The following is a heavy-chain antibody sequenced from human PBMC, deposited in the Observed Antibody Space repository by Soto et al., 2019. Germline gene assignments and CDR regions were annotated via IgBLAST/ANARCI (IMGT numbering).Heavy chain of an antibody. CDR2: ISNDGSNK. CDR1: GFTLSSYG. V-gene: IGHV3-30*18. Sequence: QVQLVETGGGVVQPGRSLRLSCAASGFTLSSYGMHWVRQAPGKGLEWVAVISNDGSNKYYADSVKGRFTISRDNSNNTIYLQRNSLRAEDTAMYYCAKDYYYDSSGWVDWGQGTLVTVSS. CDR3: AKDYYYDSSGWVD. J-gene: IGHJ4*02. D-gene: IGHD3-22*01.